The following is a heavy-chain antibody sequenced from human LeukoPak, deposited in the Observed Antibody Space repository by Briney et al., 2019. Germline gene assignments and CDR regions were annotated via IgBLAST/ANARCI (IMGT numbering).Heavy chain of an antibody. CDR3: ACLTTADAFDI. V-gene: IGHV4-61*02. CDR2: IYTSGST. CDR1: SGSISSGNYY. Sequence: SETLSLTCTVSSGSISSGNYYWSWIRQPAGKGLQWIGRIYTSGSTNYNPSLKSRVTMSVDTSKNQFSLKVSSVTAADTAVYYCACLTTADAFDIWGQGTMVTVSS. D-gene: IGHD3-22*01. J-gene: IGHJ3*02.